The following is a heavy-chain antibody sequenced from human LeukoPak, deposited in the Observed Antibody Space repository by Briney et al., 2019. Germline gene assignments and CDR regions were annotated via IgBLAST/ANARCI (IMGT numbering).Heavy chain of an antibody. CDR2: IYISGST. V-gene: IGHV4-4*07. CDR1: GGSISTYY. Sequence: SETLSLTCTVSGGSISTYYWSWIRQPAGKGLEWIGRIYISGSTNHNPSLKSRVTISVDTSKNQFSLKLSSVTAADTAVYYCARARWYYDSSGYYYLRFFDYWGQGTLVTVSS. J-gene: IGHJ4*02. D-gene: IGHD3-22*01. CDR3: ARARWYYDSSGYYYLRFFDY.